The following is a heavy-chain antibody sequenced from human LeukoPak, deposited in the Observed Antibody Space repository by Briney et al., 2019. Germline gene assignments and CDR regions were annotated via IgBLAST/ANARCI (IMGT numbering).Heavy chain of an antibody. V-gene: IGHV4-34*01. CDR3: ARAGRVVVAATHLDY. D-gene: IGHD2-15*01. J-gene: IGHJ4*02. Sequence: SETLSLTCAVYGGSFSGYYWSWIRQPPGKGLEWIGEINHSGSTNYNPSLKSRVTISVDTSKNQFSLKLSSVTAADTAVYYCARAGRVVVAATHLDYWGQGTLVTVSS. CDR2: INHSGST. CDR1: GGSFSGYY.